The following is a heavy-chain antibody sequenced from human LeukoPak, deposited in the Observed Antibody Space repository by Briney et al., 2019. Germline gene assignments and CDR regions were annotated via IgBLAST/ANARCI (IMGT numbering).Heavy chain of an antibody. CDR3: ALTMVVTAILAFDI. CDR2: IYWNDDK. CDR1: GFSLSTSGVG. Sequence: SGPTLVKPTQTLMLTCTFSGFSLSTSGVGVGWIRQPPGKALEWLALIYWNDDKRYSPSLQSRLTITKDTSKNQVVLTMTNMDPVDTATYYCALTMVVTAILAFDIWGQGTMVTVSS. J-gene: IGHJ3*02. D-gene: IGHD2-21*02. V-gene: IGHV2-5*01.